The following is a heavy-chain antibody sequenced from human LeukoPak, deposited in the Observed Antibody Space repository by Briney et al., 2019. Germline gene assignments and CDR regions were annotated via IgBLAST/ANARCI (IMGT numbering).Heavy chain of an antibody. D-gene: IGHD6-6*01. CDR3: ASGPYSSSSPYYYYYYMDV. CDR2: INPNSGGT. V-gene: IGHV1-2*02. CDR1: GYTFTVYY. Sequence: ASVTVSFTSSGYTFTVYYMHWVRQAPGQGLEWMGWINPNSGGTNYSQKFQGRGSMTRDTSISTAYMELSRLRSDDPAVYYCASGPYSSSSPYYYYYYMDVWGKGTTVTVSS. J-gene: IGHJ6*03.